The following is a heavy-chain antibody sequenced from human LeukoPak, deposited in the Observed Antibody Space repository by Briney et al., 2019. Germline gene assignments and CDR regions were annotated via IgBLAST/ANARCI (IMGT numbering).Heavy chain of an antibody. Sequence: SETLSLTCTVSGGSISSSSYYWGWIRQPPGKGLEWIGSIYYSGSTYYNPSLKSRVTISVDTSKDQFSLKLSSVTAADTAVYYCARVRIPPDSYWYFDLWGRGTLVTVSS. CDR2: IYYSGST. CDR1: GGSISSSSYY. D-gene: IGHD2-15*01. J-gene: IGHJ2*01. V-gene: IGHV4-39*01. CDR3: ARVRIPPDSYWYFDL.